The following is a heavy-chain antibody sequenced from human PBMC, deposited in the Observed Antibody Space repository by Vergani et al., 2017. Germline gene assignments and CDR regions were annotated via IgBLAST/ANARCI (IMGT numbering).Heavy chain of an antibody. J-gene: IGHJ4*02. V-gene: IGHV4-59*01. CDR3: ARARGITMVRGVAYFDY. CDR1: GGSISSYY. Sequence: QVQLQESGPGLVKPSETLSLSCTVSGGSISSYYWSWIRQPPGNGLEWIGYIYYSGSTNYNPSLKSRVTISVDTSKNQFSLKLSSVTAADTAVYYCARARGITMVRGVAYFDYWGQGTLVTVSS. D-gene: IGHD3-10*01. CDR2: IYYSGST.